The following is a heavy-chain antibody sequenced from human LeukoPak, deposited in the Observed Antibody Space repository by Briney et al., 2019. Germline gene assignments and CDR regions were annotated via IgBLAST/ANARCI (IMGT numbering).Heavy chain of an antibody. CDR2: IGTIGYST. D-gene: IGHD5-24*01. V-gene: IGHV3-23*01. Sequence: HPGGSLRLSCAASGFSFSSAAMTWVRQAPGKGLEWVSLIGTIGYSTYYADSVKGRFTISRDNSKNTLSLQMNSLRVEDTAIYFCAKDIQLSTWGLGALWTLSS. CDR1: GFSFSSAA. J-gene: IGHJ3*01. CDR3: AKDIQLST.